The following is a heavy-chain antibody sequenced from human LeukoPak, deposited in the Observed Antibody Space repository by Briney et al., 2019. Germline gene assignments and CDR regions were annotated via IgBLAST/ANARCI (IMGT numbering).Heavy chain of an antibody. Sequence: GGSLGLSCAASGFTFSSYAMSWVRQAPGKGLEWVSTISGSGGSTYYADSAKGRFTISRDNSKNTLYLQMNSLRAEDTAVYYCAKKRGVGATAVTHFDYWGQGTLVTVSS. V-gene: IGHV3-23*01. CDR1: GFTFSSYA. J-gene: IGHJ4*02. CDR3: AKKRGVGATAVTHFDY. D-gene: IGHD1-26*01. CDR2: ISGSGGST.